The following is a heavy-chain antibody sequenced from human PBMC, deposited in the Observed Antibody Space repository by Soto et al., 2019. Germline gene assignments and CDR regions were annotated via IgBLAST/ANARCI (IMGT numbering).Heavy chain of an antibody. J-gene: IGHJ3*02. V-gene: IGHV3-30*18. CDR1: GFTFSNYG. Sequence: QVQLVESGGGVVQPGRSLRLSCAASGFTFSNYGMHWVRQAPGKGLEWVAVISYDGINKYYVDSVKGRFTISRDNSKNTLYLEMNSLRAEDTAVYYCAKAHYDSRGFDAFATWGQGTVVTVS. CDR2: ISYDGINK. D-gene: IGHD3-22*01. CDR3: AKAHYDSRGFDAFAT.